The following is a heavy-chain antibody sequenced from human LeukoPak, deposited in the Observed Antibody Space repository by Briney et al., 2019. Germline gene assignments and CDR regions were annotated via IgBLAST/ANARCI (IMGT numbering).Heavy chain of an antibody. CDR3: AKGRRVLRYFDWSEYYFDY. V-gene: IGHV3-30*04. CDR2: ISSDGSNT. Sequence: PGGSLRLSCAASGFTFSNYAIHWARQAPGKGLEWVAVISSDGSNTYYADSVKGRFTISRDNSKNTLYLQMNSLRAEDTAVYYCAKGRRVLRYFDWSEYYFDYWGQGTLVTVSS. J-gene: IGHJ4*02. CDR1: GFTFSNYA. D-gene: IGHD3-9*01.